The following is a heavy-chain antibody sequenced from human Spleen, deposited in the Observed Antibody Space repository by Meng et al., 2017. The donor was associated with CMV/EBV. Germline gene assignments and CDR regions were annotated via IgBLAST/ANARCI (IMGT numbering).Heavy chain of an antibody. CDR3: ARGYCSGASCYIDD. J-gene: IGHJ4*02. CDR1: GYTFTSYD. CDR2: MNPNSGNT. D-gene: IGHD2-2*02. Sequence: ASVKVSCKASGYTFTSYDINWVRQATGQGLEWMGWMNPNSGNTGYAQKFQGRVTITRNTSISTAYMELSSLGSDDTAVYYCARGYCSGASCYIDDWGQGTLVTVSS. V-gene: IGHV1-8*03.